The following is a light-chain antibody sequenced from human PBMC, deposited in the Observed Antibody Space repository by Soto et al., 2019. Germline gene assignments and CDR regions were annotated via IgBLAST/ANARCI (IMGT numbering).Light chain of an antibody. CDR2: GAS. CDR1: QSVSSSY. CDR3: QQYGSSPT. V-gene: IGKV3-20*01. Sequence: EIVLTQSPGTLSLSPGERATLSCRASQSVSSSYFAWYQQTPGQAPRLLIYGASSRATGIPDWFSGSGSGTVFTPTSSRLEAEDFAVYYCQQYGSSPTFGPGTKVDIK. J-gene: IGKJ3*01.